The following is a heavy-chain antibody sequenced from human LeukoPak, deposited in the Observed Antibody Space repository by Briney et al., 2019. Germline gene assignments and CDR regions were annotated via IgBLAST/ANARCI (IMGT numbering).Heavy chain of an antibody. D-gene: IGHD6-19*01. CDR2: INHSGST. J-gene: IGHJ4*02. CDR1: GGSFSGYY. Sequence: SGTLSLTCAVYGGSFSGYYWGWIRQPPGKGLEWIGEINHSGSTNYNPSLKSRVTISVDTSKNQFSLKLSSVTAADTAVYYCASRTTYSSGWYDYWGQGTLVTVSS. V-gene: IGHV4-34*01. CDR3: ASRTTYSSGWYDY.